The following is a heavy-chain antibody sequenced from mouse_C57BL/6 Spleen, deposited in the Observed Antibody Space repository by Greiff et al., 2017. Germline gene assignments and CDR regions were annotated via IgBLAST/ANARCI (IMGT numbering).Heavy chain of an antibody. J-gene: IGHJ2*01. Sequence: DVKLQESGPGLVKPSQSLSLTCSVPGYSLTSGYYWNWIRQFPGNKLEWMGYLSYDGSNNSNPSLKNRISITRDTSKNQFFLKLNAVTTEDTATYYCARWDYWGQGTTLTVAS. CDR1: GYSLTSGYY. CDR3: ARWDY. V-gene: IGHV3-6*01. CDR2: LSYDGSN.